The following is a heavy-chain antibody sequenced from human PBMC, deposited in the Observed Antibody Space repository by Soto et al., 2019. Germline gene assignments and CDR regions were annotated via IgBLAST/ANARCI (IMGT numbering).Heavy chain of an antibody. CDR1: GFTFSSYA. D-gene: IGHD2-21*02. Sequence: QVQLVESGGGVVQTGRSLRLSCAASGFTFSSYAMHWVRQAPGKGLEWVAVISYDGSNKYYADSVKGRFTISRDNSKNTRYLQMNSLRAEDTAVYYCARGCGGDCGEGRITDYWGQGTLVTVSS. CDR3: ARGCGGDCGEGRITDY. J-gene: IGHJ4*02. V-gene: IGHV3-30-3*01. CDR2: ISYDGSNK.